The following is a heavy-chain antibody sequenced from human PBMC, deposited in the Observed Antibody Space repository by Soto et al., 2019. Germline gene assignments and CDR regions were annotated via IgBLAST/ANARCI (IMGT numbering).Heavy chain of an antibody. CDR3: TSDRALLTIVGVASSSLAY. D-gene: IGHD3-3*01. Sequence: EVPLVESGGGLVKPGRSLRLSCTASGFTFGDYAMSWFRQARGKGLEWVGFIRSKAYGGTTEYAASVKGRFTISRDDSKSIAYLHMNSLKTEDTAVYYCTSDRALLTIVGVASSSLAYWGQGTLVAVCS. CDR1: GFTFGDYA. J-gene: IGHJ4*02. CDR2: IRSKAYGGTT. V-gene: IGHV3-49*05.